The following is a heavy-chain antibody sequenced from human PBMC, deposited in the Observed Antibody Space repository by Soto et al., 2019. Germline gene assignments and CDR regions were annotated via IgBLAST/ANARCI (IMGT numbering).Heavy chain of an antibody. V-gene: IGHV3-21*01. Sequence: PGGSLRLSCAASGFTFSSYSMNWVRQAPGKGLEWVSSISSSSSYIYYADSVKGRFTISRDNAKNSLYLQMNSLRAEDTAVYYCARDLGVCSGGSCYSEDGFDPWGQGTLVTVSS. J-gene: IGHJ5*02. CDR3: ARDLGVCSGGSCYSEDGFDP. CDR2: ISSSSSYI. CDR1: GFTFSSYS. D-gene: IGHD2-15*01.